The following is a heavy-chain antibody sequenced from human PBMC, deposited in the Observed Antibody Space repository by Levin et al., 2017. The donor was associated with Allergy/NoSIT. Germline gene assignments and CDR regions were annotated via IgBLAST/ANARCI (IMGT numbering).Heavy chain of an antibody. CDR3: ARVAYYGSGSYYTLNPPFDY. CDR2: IIPIFGTA. J-gene: IGHJ4*02. Sequence: GASVKVSCKASGGTFSSYAISWVRQAPGQGLEWMGGIIPIFGTANYAQKFQGRVTITADESTSTAYMELSSLRSEDTAVYYCARVAYYGSGSYYTLNPPFDYWGQGTLVTVSS. V-gene: IGHV1-69*13. D-gene: IGHD3-10*01. CDR1: GGTFSSYA.